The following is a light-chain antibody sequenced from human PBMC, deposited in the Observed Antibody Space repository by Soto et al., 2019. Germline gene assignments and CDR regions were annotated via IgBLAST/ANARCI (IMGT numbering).Light chain of an antibody. CDR3: QQYDTYPRT. CDR2: ATF. CDR1: HAIRMY. V-gene: IGKV1-16*01. Sequence: EMPQSPSSLSAFVCDRFTITCRASHAIRMYLAWFQQEQGKALKFLSYATFRLQSEVPSRFSGSGSGTDFTLTNNRVQPEDFATYYCQQYDTYPRTFDQGTKVEI. J-gene: IGKJ1*01.